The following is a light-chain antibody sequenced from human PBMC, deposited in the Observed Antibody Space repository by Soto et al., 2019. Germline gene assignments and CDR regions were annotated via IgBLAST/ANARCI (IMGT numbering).Light chain of an antibody. CDR1: QGIRND. CDR3: LQDYNYPRT. J-gene: IGKJ1*01. Sequence: AIQRTQSTSALSPSVGERVKTTFRASQGIRNDLGWYQQKPGKAPKLLIYAASSLQSGVPSRFSGSGSGTDFTLTIGSLQTEDFATYYCLQDYNYPRTFGKGTKVDIK. V-gene: IGKV1-6*01. CDR2: AAS.